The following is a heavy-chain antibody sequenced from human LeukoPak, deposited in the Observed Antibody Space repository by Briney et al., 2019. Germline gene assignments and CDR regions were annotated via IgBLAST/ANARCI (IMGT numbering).Heavy chain of an antibody. CDR2: INPGTGGT. Sequence: ASVKVSCKASGYTFTSYYIHWVRQAPGQGLEWMGIINPGTGGTTYAQKFQDRITLTRDTSTSTVYLELSGLRSDDTAVYYCARELRGGYFDYWGQGTLVTVSS. CDR3: ARELRGGYFDY. V-gene: IGHV1-46*01. CDR1: GYTFTSYY. J-gene: IGHJ4*02. D-gene: IGHD3-16*01.